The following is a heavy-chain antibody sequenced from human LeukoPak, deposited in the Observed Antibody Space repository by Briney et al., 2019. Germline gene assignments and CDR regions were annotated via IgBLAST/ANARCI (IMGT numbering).Heavy chain of an antibody. Sequence: PSETLSLTCAVYGGSFSGYYWSWIRQPPGKGLEWIGEINHSGSTNYNPSLKSRVTISVDTSKNQFSLKLSSVTAADTAVYYCARAPDYGGYYFDYWGQGTLVTVSS. CDR1: GGSFSGYY. D-gene: IGHD4-23*01. J-gene: IGHJ4*02. V-gene: IGHV4-34*01. CDR2: INHSGST. CDR3: ARAPDYGGYYFDY.